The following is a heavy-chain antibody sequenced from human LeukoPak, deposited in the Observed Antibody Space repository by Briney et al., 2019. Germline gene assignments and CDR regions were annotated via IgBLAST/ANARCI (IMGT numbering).Heavy chain of an antibody. CDR2: KSDGST. CDR3: ARAPSEIGGYYPEYFRH. J-gene: IGHJ1*01. Sequence: GGSLRLSCAASGFTFSTYWMHWARQAPGKGLVWVSRKSDGSTNYADSVKGRFTISRDNAKNTVSLQMNSLRPEDTGVYYCARAPSEIGGYYPEYFRHWGQGTLVTVSS. V-gene: IGHV3-74*01. CDR1: GFTFSTYW. D-gene: IGHD3-22*01.